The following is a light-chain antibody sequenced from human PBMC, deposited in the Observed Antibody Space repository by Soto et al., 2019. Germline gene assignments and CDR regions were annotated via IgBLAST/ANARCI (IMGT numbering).Light chain of an antibody. J-gene: IGKJ1*01. CDR2: AAS. Sequence: IQITQSPSSLSASVGDRVTVTCRVSQSSSSYLDWYVQKPGKAPKLLIYAASSLHSGVPSRFSGSGSGTDFTLTISRVEAEDVAAYYCKQSFRTPRTFGQGTKVDIK. CDR3: KQSFRTPRT. CDR1: QSSSSY. V-gene: IGKV1-39*01.